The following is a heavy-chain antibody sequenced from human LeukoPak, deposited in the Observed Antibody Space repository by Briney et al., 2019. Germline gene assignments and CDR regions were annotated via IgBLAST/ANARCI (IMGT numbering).Heavy chain of an antibody. Sequence: SETLSLTCAVYGGSFSGYYWSWIRQPPGKGLEWIGEINHSGSTNYNPSLKSRVTISVDTSKNQFSLKLSSVTAADTAVYYCARASGSWLYYYMDVWGKGTTVTVSS. CDR3: ARASGSWLYYYMDV. D-gene: IGHD6-13*01. CDR2: INHSGST. V-gene: IGHV4-34*01. J-gene: IGHJ6*03. CDR1: GGSFSGYY.